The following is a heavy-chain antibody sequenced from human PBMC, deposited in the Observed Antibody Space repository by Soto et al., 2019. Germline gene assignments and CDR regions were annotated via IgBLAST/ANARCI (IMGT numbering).Heavy chain of an antibody. CDR3: ARDRPLRLGELSSNYFDY. Sequence: QVQLVQSGAEVKKPGASVKVSCKASGYTFTSYGIIWVRQAPGQGLEWMGWISAYNGNTNYAQKLQGRVNMTTDTSTSTAYMELRSLRSDDTAVYYCARDRPLRLGELSSNYFDYWGQGTLVTVSS. V-gene: IGHV1-18*01. D-gene: IGHD3-16*02. J-gene: IGHJ4*02. CDR2: ISAYNGNT. CDR1: GYTFTSYG.